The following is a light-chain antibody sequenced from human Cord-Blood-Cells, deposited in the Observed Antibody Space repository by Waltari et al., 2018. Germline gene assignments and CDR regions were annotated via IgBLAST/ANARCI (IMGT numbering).Light chain of an antibody. CDR3: QQSYSTPYT. CDR1: QSISSY. CDR2: AAS. V-gene: IGKV1-39*01. J-gene: IGKJ2*01. Sequence: DIKITNSPSSLSAPVGDRVPITCRASQSISSYLNWYQQKPGKAPKLLIYAASSLQSGVPSRFSGSGSGTDFTLTISSLQPEDFATYYCQQSYSTPYTFGQGTKLEIK.